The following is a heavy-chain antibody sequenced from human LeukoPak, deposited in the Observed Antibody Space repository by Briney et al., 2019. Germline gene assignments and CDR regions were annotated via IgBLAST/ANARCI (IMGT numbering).Heavy chain of an antibody. V-gene: IGHV3-11*04. J-gene: IGHJ3*02. Sequence: KPGGSLRLSCAASGFTFSDYYMSWIRQAPGKGLEWVSYVSSSGSTIYYADSVKGRFTISRDNSKNTLYLQMNSLRAEDTAVYYCARDYTVVIIMSGSDAFDIWGQGTMVTVSS. CDR3: ARDYTVVIIMSGSDAFDI. CDR2: VSSSGSTI. CDR1: GFTFSDYY. D-gene: IGHD3-3*01.